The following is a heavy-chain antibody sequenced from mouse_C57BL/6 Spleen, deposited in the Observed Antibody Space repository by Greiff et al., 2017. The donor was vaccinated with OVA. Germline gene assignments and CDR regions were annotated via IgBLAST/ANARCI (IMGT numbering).Heavy chain of an antibody. Sequence: VQLKESGPELVKPGASVKMSCKASGYTFTDYNMHWVKQSHGKSLEWIGYINPNNGGTSYNQKFKGKATLTVNKSSSTAYMELRSLTSEDSAVYYCARNSNYKDYFDYWGQGTTLTVSS. J-gene: IGHJ2*01. V-gene: IGHV1-22*01. CDR3: ARNSNYKDYFDY. D-gene: IGHD2-5*01. CDR1: GYTFTDYN. CDR2: INPNNGGT.